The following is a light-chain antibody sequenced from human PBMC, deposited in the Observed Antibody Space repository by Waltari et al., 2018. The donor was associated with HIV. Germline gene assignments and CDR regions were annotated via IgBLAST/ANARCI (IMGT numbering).Light chain of an antibody. Sequence: HSALTQPASVSGSPGQSITIFCIGTSSDISAYNYVAWYQQHPGKAPKLIVYGVSNRPSDVSARFSGSKSGNTASLTISGLQDDDESDYYCSSYTTTGTLVFGSGTKVTVL. CDR1: SSDISAYNY. V-gene: IGLV2-14*03. CDR3: SSYTTTGTLV. J-gene: IGLJ1*01. CDR2: GVS.